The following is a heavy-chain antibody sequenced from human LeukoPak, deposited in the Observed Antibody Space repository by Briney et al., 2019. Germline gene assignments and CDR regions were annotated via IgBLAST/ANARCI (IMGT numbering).Heavy chain of an antibody. D-gene: IGHD6-19*01. V-gene: IGHV1-8*01. Sequence: ASVKVSCKASGYTFTSYDINWVRQATGQGLEWMGWMNPNSGNTGYAQKFQGRITMTRDTSTSTVYMEMSSLRSEDTAVYYCAREGGPYSRGWNGFDIWGQGTVVTVSS. CDR1: GYTFTSYD. J-gene: IGHJ3*02. CDR3: AREGGPYSRGWNGFDI. CDR2: MNPNSGNT.